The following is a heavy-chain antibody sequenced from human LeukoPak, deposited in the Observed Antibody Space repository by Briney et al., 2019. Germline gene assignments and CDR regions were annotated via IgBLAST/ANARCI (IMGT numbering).Heavy chain of an antibody. V-gene: IGHV1-2*02. CDR3: ARGERWYYDSSGYFGVSGLPPES. J-gene: IGHJ5*02. CDR2: INPNSGGT. Sequence: ASVKVSCKASGYTFTSYYMHWVRQAPGQGLEWMGWINPNSGGTNYAQKFQGRVTMTRDTSISTAYMELSRLRSDDTAVYYCARGERWYYDSSGYFGVSGLPPESWGQGTLVTVSS. CDR1: GYTFTSYY. D-gene: IGHD3-22*01.